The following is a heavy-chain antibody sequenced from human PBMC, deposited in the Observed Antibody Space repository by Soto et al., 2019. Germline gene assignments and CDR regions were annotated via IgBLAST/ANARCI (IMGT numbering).Heavy chain of an antibody. Sequence: SQTRSLPCTVSGDSVRGNYWSWSRQPPGKQLEWIGYMYYSGGANYNPSLKNPITISVDTSMNEFSLTLSSATAADTAMYFCARDKRMIADFWGQGMVVTSP. V-gene: IGHV4-59*08. J-gene: IGHJ4*02. D-gene: IGHD3-22*01. CDR3: ARDKRMIADF. CDR1: GDSVRGNY. CDR2: MYYSGGA.